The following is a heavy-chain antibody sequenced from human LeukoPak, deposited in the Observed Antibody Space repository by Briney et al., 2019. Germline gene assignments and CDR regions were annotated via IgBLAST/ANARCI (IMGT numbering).Heavy chain of an antibody. CDR1: GFTFSSYG. V-gene: IGHV3-30*18. Sequence: GGSLRLCCAASGFTFSSYGMHWVRQAPGKGLEWVAVISYDGSNKYYADSVKGRFTISRDNSKNTLYLQMNSLRAEDTAVYYCAKDRSIGFWGQGTLVTVSS. J-gene: IGHJ4*02. D-gene: IGHD2-21*01. CDR3: AKDRSIGF. CDR2: ISYDGSNK.